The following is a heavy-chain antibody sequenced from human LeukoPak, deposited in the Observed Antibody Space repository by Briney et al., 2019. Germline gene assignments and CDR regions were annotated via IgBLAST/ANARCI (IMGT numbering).Heavy chain of an antibody. CDR2: ININTGNP. Sequence: ASEKVSCKACGYIFTSHPMNWVRQPPGPGLEWVGRININTGNPTYAQGFTERFVFSLDTSVSTAYLQISSLKAEDTAVYYCARVPYSSSGYRADGYYFDYWGQGTLVTVSS. V-gene: IGHV7-4-1*02. J-gene: IGHJ4*02. D-gene: IGHD6-13*01. CDR1: GYIFTSHP. CDR3: ARVPYSSSGYRADGYYFDY.